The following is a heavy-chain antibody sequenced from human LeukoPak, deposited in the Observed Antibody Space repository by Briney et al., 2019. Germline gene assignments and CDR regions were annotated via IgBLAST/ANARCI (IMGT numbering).Heavy chain of an antibody. CDR3: ARGSDCGGDCFTNIFDI. J-gene: IGHJ3*02. CDR2: IYYSGST. D-gene: IGHD2-21*02. Sequence: SETLSLTCTVSSGSISSHYWSWIRQPPGKGLEWIGYIYYSGSTNYNPSLKSRVTISVDTSKNQFSLKLSSVTAADTAVYYCARGSDCGGDCFTNIFDIWGQGTMVTVSS. CDR1: SGSISSHY. V-gene: IGHV4-59*11.